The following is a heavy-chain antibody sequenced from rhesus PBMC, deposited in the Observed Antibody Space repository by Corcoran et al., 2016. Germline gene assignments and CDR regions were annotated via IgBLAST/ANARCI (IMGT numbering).Heavy chain of an antibody. CDR1: GFTFSSYG. Sequence: EVQLVESGGGLVQPGGSLRLSCAASGFTFSSYGTRWVRQAPGKGLEWVSSISSASSYIYYADSVKGRFTISRDNAKNSLSLQMNSLRAEDTAVYYCTSDRGGYWGQGVLVTVSS. J-gene: IGHJ4*01. CDR2: ISSASSYI. V-gene: IGHV3S16*01. CDR3: TSDRGGY.